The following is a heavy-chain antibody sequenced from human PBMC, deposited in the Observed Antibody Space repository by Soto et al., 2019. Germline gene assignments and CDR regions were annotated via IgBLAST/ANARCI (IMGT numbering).Heavy chain of an antibody. CDR3: AKDPNSSGWSKLGMDV. D-gene: IGHD6-19*01. Sequence: QVQLVESGGGVVQPGRSLRLSCAASGFTFSSYGMHWVRQAPGKGLEWVAVISYDGSNKYYADSVKGRFTISRDNSKNTLYLQMNSLRAEDTAVYYCAKDPNSSGWSKLGMDVWGQGTTVTVSS. CDR2: ISYDGSNK. CDR1: GFTFSSYG. J-gene: IGHJ6*02. V-gene: IGHV3-30*18.